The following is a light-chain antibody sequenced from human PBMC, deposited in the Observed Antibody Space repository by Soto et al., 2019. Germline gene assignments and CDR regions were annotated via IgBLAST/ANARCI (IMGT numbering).Light chain of an antibody. Sequence: QSVLTQPPSASGSPGQSVTISCTGTSSDGGGYNYVSWYQQYPGRAPKLMIYEVTKRPSAVPDRFSGAKSDNTASLTVSGLQAEDEADYYCSSYAASNNFYFVFGGGTKLTVL. V-gene: IGLV2-8*01. CDR2: EVT. J-gene: IGLJ3*02. CDR1: SSDGGGYNY. CDR3: SSYAASNNFYFV.